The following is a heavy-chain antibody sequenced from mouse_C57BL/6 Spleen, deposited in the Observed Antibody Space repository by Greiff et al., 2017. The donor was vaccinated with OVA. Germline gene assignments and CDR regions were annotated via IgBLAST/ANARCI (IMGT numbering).Heavy chain of an antibody. J-gene: IGHJ3*01. V-gene: IGHV5-6*01. Sequence: EVNLVESGGDLVKPGGSLKLSCAASGFTFSSYGMSWVRQTPDKRLEWVATISSGGSYSSSPDSVTGRFTISRDNAKNTLYLQMSSLKSEDTAMYYCARNEGVRQGGPYWGQGTLVTVSA. CDR2: ISSGGSYS. CDR1: GFTFSSYG. CDR3: ARNEGVRQGGPY. D-gene: IGHD2-14*01.